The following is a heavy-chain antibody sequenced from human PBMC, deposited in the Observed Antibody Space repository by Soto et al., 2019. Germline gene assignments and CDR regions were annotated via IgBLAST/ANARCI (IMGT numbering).Heavy chain of an antibody. CDR2: ISYDGSNK. CDR3: ARDTSSSYNYYYGMDV. Sequence: PGGSLRLSCAASGFTFSSDGMHWVRKAPGKGLEWVAVISYDGSNKYYADSVKGRFTISRDNSKNTLYLQMNSLRAKDTAVYFCARDTSSSYNYYYGMDVWGQGTTVTVSS. D-gene: IGHD2-2*01. CDR1: GFTFSSDG. V-gene: IGHV3-30*03. J-gene: IGHJ6*02.